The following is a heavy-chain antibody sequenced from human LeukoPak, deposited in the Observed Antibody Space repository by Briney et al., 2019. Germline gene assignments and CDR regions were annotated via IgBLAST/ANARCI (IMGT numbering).Heavy chain of an antibody. CDR3: APHRDGSYPFDF. CDR1: GFTFSSYS. J-gene: IGHJ4*02. D-gene: IGHD1-26*01. Sequence: GGSLRLSCAASGFTFSSYSMNWVRQAPGKGLEWVSSISSSSSTIYYADSVKGRFTISRDSAKNSLYLQMNSLRDEDTAVYYCAPHRDGSYPFDFWGQGTLVTVSS. CDR2: ISSSSSTI. V-gene: IGHV3-48*02.